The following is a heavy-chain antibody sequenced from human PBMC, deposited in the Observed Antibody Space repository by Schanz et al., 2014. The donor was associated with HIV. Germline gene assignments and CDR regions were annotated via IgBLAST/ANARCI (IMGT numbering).Heavy chain of an antibody. D-gene: IGHD2-15*01. V-gene: IGHV1-18*01. CDR1: GYTFTSYG. CDR3: ARVNKDIGGYYFDY. CDR2: ISTYNGNT. J-gene: IGHJ4*02. Sequence: QVQLVQSGPEVKKPGASVKVSCKASGYTFTSYGITWVRQAPGQGLEWMGWISTYNGNTIYAQKFQGRVTMTTDTSTSTAYMELRSLRSDDTAVYYCARVNKDIGGYYFDYWGQGTLVTVSS.